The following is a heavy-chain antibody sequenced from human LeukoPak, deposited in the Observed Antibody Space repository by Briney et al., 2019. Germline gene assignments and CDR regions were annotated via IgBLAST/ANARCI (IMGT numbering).Heavy chain of an antibody. D-gene: IGHD1-1*01. J-gene: IGHJ4*02. CDR2: ITASGGST. CDR1: GFTFNNYT. CDR3: ARDYPTSGIVTIFDY. Sequence: PGGSLRLSCASSGFTFNNYTMTWARQAPGKGLEWVSSITASGGSTYCADSVKGRFTISRDNSKNTLYLQMSSLRAEDTAVYYCARDYPTSGIVTIFDYWGQGTLVTVSS. V-gene: IGHV3-23*01.